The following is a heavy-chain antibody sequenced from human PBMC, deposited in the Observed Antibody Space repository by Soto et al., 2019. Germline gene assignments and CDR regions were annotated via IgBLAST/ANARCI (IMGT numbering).Heavy chain of an antibody. CDR2: FSFDGVSK. V-gene: IGHV3-30-3*01. CDR1: GFSFRIYA. CDR3: ARDRYDSSGYNYLLNY. Sequence: QVQLVESGGGVVQPGRSLRLSCAASGFSFRIYAMHWVRQAPGKGLEWVAVFSFDGVSKYYADSVKGRFTISRDNSKNTLFLQMNSLRAEDTAVYYCARDRYDSSGYNYLLNYWGQGTLVTVSS. D-gene: IGHD3-22*01. J-gene: IGHJ4*02.